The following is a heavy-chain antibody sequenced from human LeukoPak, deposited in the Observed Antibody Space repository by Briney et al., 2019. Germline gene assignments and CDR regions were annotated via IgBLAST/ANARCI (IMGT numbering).Heavy chain of an antibody. Sequence: GGSLRLSCAASGFTVSSNYMSWVRQAPGKGLEWVSVINSGGSTYYADSVKGRFTISRDNSKNTLYLQMNSLRAEDTAVYYCARGKVGVVRFGLYGMDVWGQGTTVTVSS. CDR1: GFTVSSNY. J-gene: IGHJ6*02. CDR2: INSGGST. CDR3: ARGKVGVVRFGLYGMDV. D-gene: IGHD2-15*01. V-gene: IGHV3-66*02.